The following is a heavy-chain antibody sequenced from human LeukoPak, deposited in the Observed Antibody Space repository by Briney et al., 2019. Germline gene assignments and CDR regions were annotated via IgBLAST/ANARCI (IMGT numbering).Heavy chain of an antibody. D-gene: IGHD6-19*01. V-gene: IGHV3-9*03. CDR3: AKGSIAVAGTWFDP. J-gene: IGHJ5*02. CDR1: GFTFDDYA. Sequence: GRSLRLSCAASGFTFDDYAMHWVRQAPGKGLEWVSGISWNGGNIGYADSVKGRFIISRDNARNSLYLQMNSLRAEDMALYYCAKGSIAVAGTWFDPWGQGTLVTVSS. CDR2: ISWNGGNI.